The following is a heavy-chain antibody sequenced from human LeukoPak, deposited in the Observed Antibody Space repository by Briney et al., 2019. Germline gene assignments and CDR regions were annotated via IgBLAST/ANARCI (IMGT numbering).Heavy chain of an antibody. V-gene: IGHV3-74*01. D-gene: IGHD1-26*01. J-gene: IGHJ4*02. CDR3: ARGSLGDGSLLVDY. CDR2: INSDGSDI. Sequence: PGGSLRLSCAASGFTFSRYWMHWVRQAPGKGLVWVSRINSDGSDITYADSVKGRFTISRDNAKNTVYLQMNNLRAEDTAVYYCARGSLGDGSLLVDYWGQGTLVTVSS. CDR1: GFTFSRYW.